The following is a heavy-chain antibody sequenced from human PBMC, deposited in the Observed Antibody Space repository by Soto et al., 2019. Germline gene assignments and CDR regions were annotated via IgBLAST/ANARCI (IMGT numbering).Heavy chain of an antibody. CDR3: AHRRGADYKECFHY. D-gene: IGHD4-4*01. Sequence: SGPTLVSPTQTLTLTCTFSGFSLSTSGVGVGWIRQPPGKALEWLALIYWSDEKRYSPSLSSRLTITKDTSKNQVVLTMTNMDPVDTATYYCAHRRGADYKECFHYWAQGTLVTVSS. J-gene: IGHJ4*02. V-gene: IGHV2-5*01. CDR1: GFSLSTSGVG. CDR2: IYWSDEK.